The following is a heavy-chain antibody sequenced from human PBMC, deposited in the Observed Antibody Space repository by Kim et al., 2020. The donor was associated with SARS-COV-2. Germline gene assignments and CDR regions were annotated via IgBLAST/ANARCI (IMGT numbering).Heavy chain of an antibody. J-gene: IGHJ4*02. Sequence: AQKLKGRVTMTTDTSTSTAYMELRSLRSDDTAVYYCARIIAAAGYYFDYWGQGTLVTVSS. V-gene: IGHV1-18*01. CDR3: ARIIAAAGYYFDY. D-gene: IGHD6-13*01.